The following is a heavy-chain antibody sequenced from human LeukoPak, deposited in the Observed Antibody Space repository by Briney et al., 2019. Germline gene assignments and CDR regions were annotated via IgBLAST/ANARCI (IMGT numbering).Heavy chain of an antibody. D-gene: IGHD2-15*01. J-gene: IGHJ4*02. CDR1: GFTFSSYA. Sequence: GGSLRLSCAASGFTFSSYAMSWVRQAPGKGLEWVSAISGSGGSTYYADSVKGRFTISRDNAKNSLYLQMNSLRAEDTAVYYCTGYCSGGSCFTAGYWGQGTLVTVSS. CDR2: ISGSGGST. CDR3: TGYCSGGSCFTAGY. V-gene: IGHV3-23*01.